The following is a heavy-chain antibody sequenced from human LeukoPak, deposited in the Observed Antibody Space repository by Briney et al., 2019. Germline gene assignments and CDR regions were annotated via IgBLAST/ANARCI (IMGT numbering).Heavy chain of an antibody. CDR2: VYHSGST. CDR3: AREDYFYYYYMDV. J-gene: IGHJ6*03. V-gene: IGHV4-4*02. Sequence: SETLSLTCAVSGGSISSSNWWSWVRQPPGKGLEWIGEVYHSGSTNYNPSLKSRVTISVDKSKNQFSLKLSSVTAADTAVYYCAREDYFYYYYMDVWGKGTTVTVSS. CDR1: GGSISSSNW.